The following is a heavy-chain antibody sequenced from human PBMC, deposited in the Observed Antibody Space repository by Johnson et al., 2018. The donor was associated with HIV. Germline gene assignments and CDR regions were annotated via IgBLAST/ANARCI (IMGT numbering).Heavy chain of an antibody. Sequence: QVQLVESGGGVVQPGRSLRLSCAASAFAFSSYVMHWVRQAPGKGLEWVAVISYDGSNKYYADFVKGRFTMSRDNAKKSLYLQMNSLRAEDTAVYYCAREEGTDILTRGDAFDIWGQGTMVTVSS. CDR2: ISYDGSNK. J-gene: IGHJ3*02. CDR1: AFAFSSYV. V-gene: IGHV3-30*04. D-gene: IGHD3-9*01. CDR3: AREEGTDILTRGDAFDI.